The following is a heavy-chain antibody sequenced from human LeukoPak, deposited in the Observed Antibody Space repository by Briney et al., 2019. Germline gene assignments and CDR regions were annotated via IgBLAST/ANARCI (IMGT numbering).Heavy chain of an antibody. D-gene: IGHD3-22*01. CDR3: AREGKYYYDSSGSGRFDY. V-gene: IGHV1-2*02. CDR1: GYTFTGYY. J-gene: IGHJ4*02. Sequence: GASVKVSCKASGYTFTGYYMHWVRQAPGQGLEWMGWINPNSGGTNYAQKFQGRVTMTRDTSISTAYMGLSRLRSDDTAVYYCAREGKYYYDSSGSGRFDYWGQGTLVTVSS. CDR2: INPNSGGT.